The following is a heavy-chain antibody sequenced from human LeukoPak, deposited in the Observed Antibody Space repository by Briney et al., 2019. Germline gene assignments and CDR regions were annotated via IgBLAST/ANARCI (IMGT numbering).Heavy chain of an antibody. CDR1: GGTFSSYA. CDR2: IIPIFGTA. V-gene: IGHV1-69*05. J-gene: IGHJ6*03. CDR3: ASGRITIFGVVISEYYYYYMDV. D-gene: IGHD3-3*01. Sequence: SVKVSCKASGGTFSSYAISWVRQAPGQGLEWMGGIIPIFGTANYAQKFQGRVTITTDESTSTAYIELSSLRSEDTAVYYCASGRITIFGVVISEYYYYYMDVWGKGTTVTVSS.